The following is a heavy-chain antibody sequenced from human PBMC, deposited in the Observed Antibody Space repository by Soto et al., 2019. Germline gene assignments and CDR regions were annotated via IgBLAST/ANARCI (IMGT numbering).Heavy chain of an antibody. CDR3: ATSTHFYDGSISKMSFLGS. Sequence: SVKVSCKASRGTFNSYAISWVRQAPGKRLEWMGGIFPIFGTTNYAQTFQGRLTINADESTSTAYMEMRSLKSEDTAIYYCATSTHFYDGSISKMSFLGSWGQGTLVTVSS. CDR2: IFPIFGTT. J-gene: IGHJ4*02. D-gene: IGHD3-22*01. CDR1: RGTFNSYA. V-gene: IGHV1-69*13.